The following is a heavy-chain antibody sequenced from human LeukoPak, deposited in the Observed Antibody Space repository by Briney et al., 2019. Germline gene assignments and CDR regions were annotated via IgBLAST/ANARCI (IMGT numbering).Heavy chain of an antibody. V-gene: IGHV4-30-4*07. Sequence: SETLSLTCAVSGGSISSGGYSWSWIRQPPGKGLEWIGYIYYSGSTYYNPSLKSRVTISVDTSKNQFSLKLSSATAADTAVYYCAGGGNQDYWGQGTLVTVSS. J-gene: IGHJ4*02. D-gene: IGHD4-23*01. CDR3: AGGGNQDY. CDR1: GGSISSGGYS. CDR2: IYYSGST.